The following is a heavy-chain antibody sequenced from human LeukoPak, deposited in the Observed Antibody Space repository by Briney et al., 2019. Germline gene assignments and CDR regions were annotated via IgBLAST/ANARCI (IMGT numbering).Heavy chain of an antibody. CDR1: GYTFTSYY. J-gene: IGHJ6*03. CDR3: ARDRGHYDILTGYYNWSGYYYYYMDV. CDR2: INPSGGST. Sequence: GASVKVSCKASGYTFTSYYMHWVRQAPGQGLEWMGIINPSGGSTSYAQKFQGRVTMTRDMSTSTVYMELSSLRSEDTAVYYGARDRGHYDILTGYYNWSGYYYYYMDVWGKGTTVTVSS. V-gene: IGHV1-46*01. D-gene: IGHD3-9*01.